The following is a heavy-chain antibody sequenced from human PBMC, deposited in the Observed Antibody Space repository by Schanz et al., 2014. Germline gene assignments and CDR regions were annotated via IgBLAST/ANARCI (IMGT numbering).Heavy chain of an antibody. CDR2: ISDDGINE. CDR1: GFTFSNYA. D-gene: IGHD6-19*01. V-gene: IGHV3-30*03. Sequence: VQLLESGGGLVQPGGSLRLSCAGSGFTFSNYAIHWVRQAPGKGLEWLAAISDDGINEHYVDSVKGRFTISRDNAKETLYLQMNSLRTDDTAMYYCARDPNTSAWLPYFDTWGQGTLVTVSS. J-gene: IGHJ4*02. CDR3: ARDPNTSAWLPYFDT.